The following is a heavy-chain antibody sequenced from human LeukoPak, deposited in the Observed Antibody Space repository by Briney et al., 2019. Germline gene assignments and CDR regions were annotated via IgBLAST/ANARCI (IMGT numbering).Heavy chain of an antibody. CDR2: ISISGSTI. J-gene: IGHJ4*02. V-gene: IGHV3-48*03. CDR1: GFTFSGYE. D-gene: IGHD3-16*02. Sequence: PGGSLRLSCAASGFTFSGYEMNWVRQGPGKGLEWVSYISISGSTIYYADSVNGRFTISRDNAKNSLYLQMNSLRAEDTAVYYCASTITFGGVIARAPFDYWGQGTLVTVSS. CDR3: ASTITFGGVIARAPFDY.